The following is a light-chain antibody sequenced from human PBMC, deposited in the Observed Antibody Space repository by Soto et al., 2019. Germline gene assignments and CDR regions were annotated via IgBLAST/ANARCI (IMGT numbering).Light chain of an antibody. CDR2: YNN. CDR3: GSWDSSLSDVV. Sequence: QSVLTQPPSVSAAPGQKVTISCSGSSSNIGNNYVGWYQQFPGTAPKLLIYYNNNRSSGIPDRFSGSKSGTSATLGITGLQTGDEADYYCGSWDSSLSDVVFGGGTKLTVL. CDR1: SSNIGNNY. J-gene: IGLJ2*01. V-gene: IGLV1-51*01.